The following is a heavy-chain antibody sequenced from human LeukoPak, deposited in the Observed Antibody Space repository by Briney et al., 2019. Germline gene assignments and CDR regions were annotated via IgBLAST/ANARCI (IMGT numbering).Heavy chain of an antibody. Sequence: SGTLSLTCAVYGGSFSGYYWSWIRQPPGKGLEWIGEINHSGSTNYNPSLKSRVTISVDTSKNQFSLKLSSVTAADTAVYYCARSGPDYYYGMDVWGQGTTVTVSS. D-gene: IGHD3-10*01. CDR2: INHSGST. CDR3: ARSGPDYYYGMDV. V-gene: IGHV4-34*01. CDR1: GGSFSGYY. J-gene: IGHJ6*02.